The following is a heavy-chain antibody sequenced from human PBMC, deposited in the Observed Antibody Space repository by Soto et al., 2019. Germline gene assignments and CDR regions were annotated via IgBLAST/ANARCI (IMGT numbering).Heavy chain of an antibody. J-gene: IGHJ5*02. D-gene: IGHD2-2*01. Sequence: NPSETLSLTSSVSGDSISKTTSYWGWIRQPPGKGLEWIGTIYHSGSTYYNPSLMSRVTLSVDKSKNQFSLKLNSVTAADTAVYYCARRVGSCSGTSCNGWFDPWGQGTLVTVSS. CDR3: ARRVGSCSGTSCNGWFDP. CDR2: IYHSGST. V-gene: IGHV4-39*01. CDR1: GDSISKTTSY.